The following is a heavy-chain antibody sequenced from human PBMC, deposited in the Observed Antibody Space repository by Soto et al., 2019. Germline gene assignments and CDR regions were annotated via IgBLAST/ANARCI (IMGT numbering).Heavy chain of an antibody. CDR2: IHHTVST. V-gene: IGHV4-4*02. J-gene: IGHJ4*02. D-gene: IGHD1-26*01. CDR3: AKSWELRRFFAS. Sequence: QVQLQESGPGLVKPSGTLSLTCAVSGASIISENWWTWVRQSPGKGLEWIGEIHHTVSTTYNPSLDSRVTMSVDKSKSHFSLILSSVTAADTALYYCAKSWELRRFFASWGQGTLVTVSS. CDR1: GASIISENW.